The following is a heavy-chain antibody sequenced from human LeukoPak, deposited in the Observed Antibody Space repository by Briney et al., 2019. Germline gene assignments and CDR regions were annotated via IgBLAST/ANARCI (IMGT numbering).Heavy chain of an antibody. V-gene: IGHV3-48*03. CDR2: ISSSGSTI. CDR1: GFTFGDYA. D-gene: IGHD3-10*02. Sequence: GGSLRLSCAASGFTFGDYAMNWVRQAPGKGLEWVSYISSSGSTIYYADSVKGRFTISRDNAKNSLYLQMNSLRAEDTAVYYCAELGITMIGGVWGKGTTVTISS. CDR3: AELGITMIGGV. J-gene: IGHJ6*04.